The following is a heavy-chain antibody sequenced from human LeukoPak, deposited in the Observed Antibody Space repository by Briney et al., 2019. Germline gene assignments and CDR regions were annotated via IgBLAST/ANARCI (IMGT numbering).Heavy chain of an antibody. CDR2: ISYDGSNK. CDR1: GFTFSSYA. J-gene: IGHJ4*02. CDR3: ARASVLRYFDWLLNPFDY. V-gene: IGHV3-30*04. Sequence: GGSLRLSGAASGFTFSSYAMHWVRQAPGKGLEWVAVISYDGSNKYYADSVKGRFTISRDNSKNTLYLQMNSLRAEDTAVYYCARASVLRYFDWLLNPFDYWGQGTLVTVSS. D-gene: IGHD3-9*01.